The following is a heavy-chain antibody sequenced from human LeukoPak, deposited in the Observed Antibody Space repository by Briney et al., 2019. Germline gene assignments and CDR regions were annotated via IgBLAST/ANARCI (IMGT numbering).Heavy chain of an antibody. CDR1: GFTFSGYW. CDR3: AVSYYCRGSACYSGLDY. V-gene: IGHV3-74*03. J-gene: IGHJ4*02. D-gene: IGHD2-15*01. CDR2: INSDGFSI. Sequence: GGSLRLSCTASGFTFSGYWMHWVRQAPRKGLVWVARINSDGFSITYADSVKGRFTISRDNSKNTLYLQMTRLRDDDTALYYCAVSYYCRGSACYSGLDYWGQGTLVTVSS.